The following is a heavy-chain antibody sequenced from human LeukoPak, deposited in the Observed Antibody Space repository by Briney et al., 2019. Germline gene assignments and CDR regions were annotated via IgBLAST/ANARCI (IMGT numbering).Heavy chain of an antibody. V-gene: IGHV6-1*01. D-gene: IGHD6-19*01. Sequence: SQTLSLTCAISGDSVSSNNAAWNWIRQSPSRGLEWLVRTYYRSKWFNDYAASVKSRVIINPDTSKNQFSLQLSSMTPEDTALYYCARTRYSSGGAFYYGLDVWGQGTTVTVSS. CDR1: GDSVSSNNAA. CDR2: TYYRSKWFN. CDR3: ARTRYSSGGAFYYGLDV. J-gene: IGHJ6*02.